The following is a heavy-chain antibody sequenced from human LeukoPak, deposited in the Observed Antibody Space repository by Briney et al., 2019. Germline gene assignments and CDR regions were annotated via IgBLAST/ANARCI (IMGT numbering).Heavy chain of an antibody. CDR3: ARLILSGSYLYYFDY. V-gene: IGHV4-59*08. J-gene: IGHJ4*02. D-gene: IGHD1-26*01. Sequence: SETLSLTCTVSGGAISSYYWSWIRQPPGKGLEWIGYISYSGNTNYNPSLKSRVTISVDMSKNQFSLKLSSVTAAHTAVYHCARLILSGSYLYYFDYWGQGTLVTVSS. CDR2: ISYSGNT. CDR1: GGAISSYY.